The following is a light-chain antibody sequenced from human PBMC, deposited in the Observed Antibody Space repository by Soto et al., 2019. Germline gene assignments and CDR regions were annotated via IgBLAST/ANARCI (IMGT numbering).Light chain of an antibody. CDR2: AAS. J-gene: IGKJ2*01. Sequence: DIQMTQSPSSLSASVGDRVTITCRASQSISSYLNWYQQKPGKAPELLIYAASNLKSGVSSRFSGSGSGTDFTLSISSLQPDDFASYHCQQSYSSPYTFGQGTKLEIK. CDR3: QQSYSSPYT. V-gene: IGKV1-39*01. CDR1: QSISSY.